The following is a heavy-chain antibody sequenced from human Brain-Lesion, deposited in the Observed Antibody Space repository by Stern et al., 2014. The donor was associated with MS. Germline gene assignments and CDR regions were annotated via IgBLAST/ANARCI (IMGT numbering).Heavy chain of an antibody. J-gene: IGHJ5*02. V-gene: IGHV2-26*01. CDR1: GFSLNNPTMG. D-gene: IGHD3-10*01. CDR3: ARTSYYSDSGTWVGWFDP. CDR2: IFSNDEN. Sequence: QVPLKESGPVLVKPTETLTLTCTVSGFSLNNPTMGVSWIRQPPGKALEWLAHIFSNDENSYSSSLKSRLTISKNISKSQVVLTMSNMDPVDTATYSCARTSYYSDSGTWVGWFDPWGQGTLVTVSS.